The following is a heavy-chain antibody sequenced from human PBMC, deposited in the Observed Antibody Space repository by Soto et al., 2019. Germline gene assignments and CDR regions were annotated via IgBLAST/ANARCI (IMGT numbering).Heavy chain of an antibody. D-gene: IGHD2-2*01. CDR1: GGSFSGYY. CDR2: INHSGST. Sequence: QVQLQQWGAGLLKPSETLSLTCAVYGGSFSGYYWSWIRQPPGKGLEWIGEINHSGSTNYNPSLKSRVTISVDTSKHQFSLKLSSVTAADTAVYYCARERVPAAKVYYYYYMDVWGKGTTVTVSS. CDR3: ARERVPAAKVYYYYYMDV. V-gene: IGHV4-34*01. J-gene: IGHJ6*03.